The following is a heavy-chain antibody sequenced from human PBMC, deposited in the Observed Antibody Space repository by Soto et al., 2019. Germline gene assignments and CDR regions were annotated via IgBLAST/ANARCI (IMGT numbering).Heavy chain of an antibody. V-gene: IGHV1-18*01. D-gene: IGHD3-9*01. J-gene: IGHJ4*02. Sequence: QVQLVQSGAEVQKPGASVKVSCKTSGYIFNNFGITWVRQAPRLGLEWLGWIYSKAGTINFAQKFQGRVTMTTDTSTSTAYMELRSLTFDVSAVYFCARDIDFDIEYWGQGTLVTVS. CDR3: ARDIDFDIEY. CDR1: GYIFNNFG. CDR2: IYSKAGTI.